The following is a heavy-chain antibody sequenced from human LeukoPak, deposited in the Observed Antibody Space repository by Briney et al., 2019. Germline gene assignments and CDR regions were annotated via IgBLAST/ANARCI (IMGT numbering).Heavy chain of an antibody. J-gene: IGHJ6*03. V-gene: IGHV3-64*01. CDR2: ISSNGGST. CDR1: GFTFSSYA. CDR3: ARDHSAEYYMDV. Sequence: GRSLRLSCAASGFTFSSYAMHWVRQAPGKGLEYVSAISSNGGSTYYANSVKGRFTISRDNSKNTLYLQMGSLRAEDMAVYYCARDHSAEYYMDVWGKGTTVTVSS.